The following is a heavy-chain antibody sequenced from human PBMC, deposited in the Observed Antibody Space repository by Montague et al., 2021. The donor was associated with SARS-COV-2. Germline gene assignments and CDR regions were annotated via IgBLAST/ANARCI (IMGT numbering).Heavy chain of an antibody. CDR1: GFTFSSYG. D-gene: IGHD3-3*01. J-gene: IGHJ6*04. V-gene: IGHV3-33*06. CDR2: IWYDGSNK. Sequence: SLRLSCAASGFTFSSYGMHWVRQAPGKGLEWVAVIWYDGSNKYYADSVKGRFTISRDNSKNTLYLQMSSLRAEDTAVYYCAKDRANSSLRFLEWLADVWGKGTTVTVSS. CDR3: AKDRANSSLRFLEWLADV.